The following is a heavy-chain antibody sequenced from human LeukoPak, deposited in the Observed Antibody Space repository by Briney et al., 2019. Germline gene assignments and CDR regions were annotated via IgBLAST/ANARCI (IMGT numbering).Heavy chain of an antibody. CDR2: ISSSSSYT. J-gene: IGHJ4*02. V-gene: IGHV3-11*03. CDR1: GFTFSDYY. CDR3: ANSRGYGSGNL. D-gene: IGHD3-10*01. Sequence: PGGSLRLSCASSGFTFSDYYMSWIRQAPGKGLEWVTYISSSSSYTNYADSVKGRFTISRDNAKNSLYLQMNSLRAEDAAVYYCANSRGYGSGNLWGQGTLVTVSS.